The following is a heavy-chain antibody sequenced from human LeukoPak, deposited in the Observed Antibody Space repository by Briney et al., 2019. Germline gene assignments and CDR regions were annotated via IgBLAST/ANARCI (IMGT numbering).Heavy chain of an antibody. CDR2: ISYDGSNK. CDR3: ARGYEVGATFDY. Sequence: PGGSLRLSCAASGFTFSSYAMHWVRQAPGKGLEWVAVISYDGSNKYYADSVKGRFTISRDNSKNTLYLQMNSLRAEDTAVYYCARGYEVGATFDYWGQGTLVTVSS. CDR1: GFTFSSYA. D-gene: IGHD1-26*01. J-gene: IGHJ4*02. V-gene: IGHV3-30*04.